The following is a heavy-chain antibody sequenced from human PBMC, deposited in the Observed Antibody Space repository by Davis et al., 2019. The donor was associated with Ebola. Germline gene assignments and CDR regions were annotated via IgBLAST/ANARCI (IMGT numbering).Heavy chain of an antibody. D-gene: IGHD3-3*01. CDR2: IFPIFGTA. CDR3: ARIRFLEWLQSDY. V-gene: IGHV1-69*13. CDR1: GGTFSSYA. J-gene: IGHJ4*02. Sequence: SVKVSCKASGGTFSSYAISWVRQAPGQGLEWMGGIFPIFGTANYAQKFQGRVTITADESTSTAYMELSSLRSDDTAVYYCARIRFLEWLQSDYWGQGTLVTVSS.